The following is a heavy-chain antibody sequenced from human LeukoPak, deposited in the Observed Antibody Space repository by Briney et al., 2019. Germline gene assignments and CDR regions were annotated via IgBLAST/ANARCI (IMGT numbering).Heavy chain of an antibody. CDR1: GGSITNRSYY. CDR2: IYFSGGT. CDR3: ARRGGYNFGFDY. V-gene: IGHV4-39*01. J-gene: IGHJ4*02. D-gene: IGHD5-18*01. Sequence: SETLSLTYSVAGGSITNRSYYWGWIRQPPGKGLEWIGDIYFSGGTYSNPSLKSSVTISVDTSKNQFSLRLNSVTAADTAVYFCARRGGYNFGFDYWGQGTLVTVSS.